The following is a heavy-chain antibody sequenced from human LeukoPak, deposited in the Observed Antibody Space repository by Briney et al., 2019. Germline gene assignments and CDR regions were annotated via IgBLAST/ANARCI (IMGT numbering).Heavy chain of an antibody. V-gene: IGHV3-21*06. J-gene: IGHJ4*02. CDR3: ARDHTDPGLFFDS. D-gene: IGHD2-21*01. CDR2: FTSGSRSI. Sequence: GGSLRLSCAASGFTFSSYSMTWVRQAPGKGLEWVSSFTSGSRSIYYADSVKGRFTISRDNAKNSLYLQMNSLRAEDTALYYCARDHTDPGLFFDSWGQGTLVTVSS. CDR1: GFTFSSYS.